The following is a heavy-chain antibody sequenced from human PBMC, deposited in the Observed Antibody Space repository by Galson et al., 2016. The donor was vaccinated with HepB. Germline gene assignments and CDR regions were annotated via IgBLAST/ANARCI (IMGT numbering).Heavy chain of an antibody. CDR2: IGGSGVTT. D-gene: IGHD6-13*01. CDR3: AKGGYSGSWYGWGGYFDS. V-gene: IGHV3-23*01. CDR1: GFSFSSYA. J-gene: IGHJ4*02. Sequence: SLRLSCAASGFSFSSYAMSWVRQAPGKGLEWVSAIGGSGVTTFYADSVKGRFTISRDNSKNTLFLQMNNLRAEDTALYYCAKGGYSGSWYGWGGYFDSWGRGTLVTVSS.